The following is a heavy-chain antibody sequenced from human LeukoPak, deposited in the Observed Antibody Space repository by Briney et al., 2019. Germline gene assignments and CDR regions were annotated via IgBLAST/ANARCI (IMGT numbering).Heavy chain of an antibody. CDR2: IKQDGSEK. J-gene: IGHJ5*02. D-gene: IGHD2-2*01. V-gene: IGHV3-7*01. CDR1: GITFRNHW. Sequence: GGSLRLSCAASGITFRNHWMTWVRQAPGKGLEWVANIKQDGSEKYYVDSVKGRFTISRDNAKNSLYLQMNSLRAEDTAVYYCARDDCSSISCYHNWFDPWGQGTLVTVSS. CDR3: ARDDCSSISCYHNWFDP.